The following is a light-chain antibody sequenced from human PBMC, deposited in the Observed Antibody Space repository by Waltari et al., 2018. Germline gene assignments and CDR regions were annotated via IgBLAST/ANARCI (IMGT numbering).Light chain of an antibody. CDR1: QSLLHSNGYNY. V-gene: IGKV2-28*01. J-gene: IGKJ1*01. Sequence: DIVMTQSPVFLSVTPGEPASISCRSSQSLLHSNGYNYVDWHVQKPGQSPQLLIYVASKRASGVPDRFSGSGSGTDFTLKISRVEAEDVGVYYCMQTRETPQTFGQGTKVEIK. CDR3: MQTRETPQT. CDR2: VAS.